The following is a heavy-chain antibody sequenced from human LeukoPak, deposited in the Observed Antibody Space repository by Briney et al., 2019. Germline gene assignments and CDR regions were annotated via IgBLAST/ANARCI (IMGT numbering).Heavy chain of an antibody. D-gene: IGHD3-10*01. V-gene: IGHV3-15*01. CDR1: GFAFRDAW. CDR2: IKSRADGGTP. CDR3: ATQGVLDAFDI. J-gene: IGHJ3*02. Sequence: GGSLRLSCAASGFAFRDAWMIWVRQAPGKGLEWVGRIKSRADGGTPDYAAPVTGRFTISRDDSNGTLFLQMNSLTTEDTAVYYCATQGVLDAFDIWGQGTMVIVSS.